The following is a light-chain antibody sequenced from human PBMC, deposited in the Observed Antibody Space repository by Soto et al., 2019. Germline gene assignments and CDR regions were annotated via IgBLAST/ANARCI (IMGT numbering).Light chain of an antibody. V-gene: IGKV3-15*01. CDR2: GAS. Sequence: EIVMTRSPATLSVSRGERVTLSCRASQSVGNNLAWYQQKPGQAPRLLIHGASTRHSGIPGRFSGSGSGTEFTLTISSLQSEDFAVYYCQQHDIWPRTFGQGTKVDI. J-gene: IGKJ1*01. CDR1: QSVGNN. CDR3: QQHDIWPRT.